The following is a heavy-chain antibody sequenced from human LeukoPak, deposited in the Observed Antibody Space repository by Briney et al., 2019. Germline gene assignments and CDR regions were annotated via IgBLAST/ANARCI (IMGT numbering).Heavy chain of an antibody. CDR3: AKGDKMSIWRRTYNCLDS. CDR2: ISYDGSNK. Sequence: PGGSLRLSCAASGFTFSSYGMHWVRQAPGKGLEWVAVISYDGSNKYYADSVKGRFSISRDNSKNTLCLQMNSLRADDTAMYYCAKGDKMSIWRRTYNCLDSWGQGTLVTVSS. V-gene: IGHV3-30*18. CDR1: GFTFSSYG. D-gene: IGHD6-6*01. J-gene: IGHJ5*01.